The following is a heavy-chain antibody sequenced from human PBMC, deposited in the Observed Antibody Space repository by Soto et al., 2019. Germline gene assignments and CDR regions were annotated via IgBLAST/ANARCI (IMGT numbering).Heavy chain of an antibody. CDR1: GLTFSNAW. J-gene: IGHJ6*02. V-gene: IGHV3-15*07. D-gene: IGHD3-10*01. Sequence: GGSLRLSCAASGLTFSNAWMNWVRQAPGKGLEWVGRIKSKTDGGTTDYAAPVKGRFTVSRDDSKNTLYLQMNSLKTEDTAVYYCTTTHYYGSGSYWNYYYYGMDVWGQGTTVTVSS. CDR3: TTTHYYGSGSYWNYYYYGMDV. CDR2: IKSKTDGGTT.